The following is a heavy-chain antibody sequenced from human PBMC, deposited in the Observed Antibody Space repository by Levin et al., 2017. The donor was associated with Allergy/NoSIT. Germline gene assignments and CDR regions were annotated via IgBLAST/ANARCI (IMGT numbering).Heavy chain of an antibody. CDR1: FFPFPLSL. Sequence: LSLTFSSSFFPFPLSLLPFFLPSPFQGLEWVSYISTSSSTIYYADSVKGRFTISRDNAKNSLYLQMNSLRDEDTAVYYCARATTDGPYYYYMDVWGKGTTVTVSS. CDR2: ISTSSSTI. D-gene: IGHD4-11*01. CDR3: ARATTDGPYYYYMDV. J-gene: IGHJ6*03. V-gene: IGHV3-48*02.